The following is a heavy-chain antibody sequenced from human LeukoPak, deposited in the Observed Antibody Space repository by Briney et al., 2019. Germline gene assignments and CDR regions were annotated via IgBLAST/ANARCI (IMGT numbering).Heavy chain of an antibody. CDR2: INHSGST. V-gene: IGHV4-34*01. CDR3: ASPGPYSYGYGY. Sequence: SETLSLTCAVYGGSFSGYYWSWIRQPPGKGLEWIGEINHSGSTNYNPSLKSRVTISVDTSKNQFSLKLSSVTAADTAVYYCASPGPYSYGYGYWGQGTLVTVSS. CDR1: GGSFSGYY. J-gene: IGHJ4*02. D-gene: IGHD5-18*01.